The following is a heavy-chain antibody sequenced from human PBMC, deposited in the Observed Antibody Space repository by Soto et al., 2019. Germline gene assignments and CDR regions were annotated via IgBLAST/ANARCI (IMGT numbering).Heavy chain of an antibody. V-gene: IGHV3-21*01. D-gene: IGHD5-12*01. CDR3: ASRIEMATSLDY. Sequence: PGGSQRLSCAASGFTFSSYSMNWVRQAPGKGLEWVSSISSSSSYIYYADSVKGRFTISRDNAKNSLYLQMNSLRAEDTAVYYCASRIEMATSLDYWGQGTLVTVSS. CDR2: ISSSSSYI. CDR1: GFTFSSYS. J-gene: IGHJ4*02.